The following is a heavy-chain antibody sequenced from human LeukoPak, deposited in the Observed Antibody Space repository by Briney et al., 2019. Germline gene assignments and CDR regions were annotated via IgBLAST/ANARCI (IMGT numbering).Heavy chain of an antibody. V-gene: IGHV3-30*04. CDR1: GFTFSSYS. CDR2: ISNDGTNK. J-gene: IGHJ4*02. Sequence: GGSLRLSCAASGFTFSSYSMHWVRQAPGKGLEWVAVISNDGTNKNLADSAKGRFTISRDNSKNMVYLQVNGLRAEDTAVYFCARSYRSGWYYLDYWGQGILVTVSS. D-gene: IGHD6-19*01. CDR3: ARSYRSGWYYLDY.